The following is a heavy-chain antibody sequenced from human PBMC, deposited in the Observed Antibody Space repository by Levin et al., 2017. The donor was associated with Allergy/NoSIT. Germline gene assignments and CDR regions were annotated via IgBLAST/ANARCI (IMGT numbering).Heavy chain of an antibody. Sequence: ASVKVSCKASGYTFTSYDFSWVRQAPGQGLEWVGCISIYNGNTNYAQKFQGRVTLTTDTSTSTAYMELRSLRLDDTAVYFCARGSGSGGNGMDVWGQGTTVTVSS. CDR2: ISIYNGNT. D-gene: IGHD1-26*01. CDR1: GYTFTSYD. V-gene: IGHV1-18*01. J-gene: IGHJ6*02. CDR3: ARGSGSGGNGMDV.